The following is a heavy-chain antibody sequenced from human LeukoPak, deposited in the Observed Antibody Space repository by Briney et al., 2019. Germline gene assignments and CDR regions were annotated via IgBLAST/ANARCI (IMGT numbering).Heavy chain of an antibody. CDR2: ISGSGGST. J-gene: IGHJ4*02. Sequence: GGSLRLSCAASGFTFSSYAMSGVRQAPGKGLEWVSAISGSGGSTYYADSVKGRFTISRDNSKNTLYLQMNSLRAEDTAVYYCAKSLYSSSWQDFDYWGQGTLVTVSS. CDR1: GFTFSSYA. D-gene: IGHD6-13*01. V-gene: IGHV3-23*01. CDR3: AKSLYSSSWQDFDY.